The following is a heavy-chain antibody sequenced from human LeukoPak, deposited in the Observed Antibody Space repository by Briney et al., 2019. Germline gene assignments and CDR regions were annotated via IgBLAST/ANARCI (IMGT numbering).Heavy chain of an antibody. CDR2: INPNSGGT. CDR1: GYTLTELS. Sequence: ASVKVSCKVSGYTLTELSMHWVRQAPGQGLEWMGWINPNSGGTNYAQNFQGRVTMTRDTSISTAYMELSRLRSDDTAVYYCARDLKYDSSGHYYYYYYMDVWGKGTTVTISS. J-gene: IGHJ6*03. V-gene: IGHV1-2*02. CDR3: ARDLKYDSSGHYYYYYYMDV. D-gene: IGHD3-22*01.